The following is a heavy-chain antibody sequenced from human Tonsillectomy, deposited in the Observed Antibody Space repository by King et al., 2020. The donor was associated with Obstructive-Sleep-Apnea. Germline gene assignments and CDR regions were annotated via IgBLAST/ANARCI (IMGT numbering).Heavy chain of an antibody. D-gene: IGHD3-22*01. CDR3: ARNRYYDSSGYYPGY. CDR1: GFTFSSYA. V-gene: IGHV3-30*04. Sequence: VQLVESGGGVVQPGRSLRLSCAASGFTFSSYAMHGVRQAPGKGLEWVAVISYVGSNKYYADSVKGRFTISRDNSKNTLYLQMNSLRAEDTAVYYCARNRYYDSSGYYPGYWGQGTLVTVSS. J-gene: IGHJ4*02. CDR2: ISYVGSNK.